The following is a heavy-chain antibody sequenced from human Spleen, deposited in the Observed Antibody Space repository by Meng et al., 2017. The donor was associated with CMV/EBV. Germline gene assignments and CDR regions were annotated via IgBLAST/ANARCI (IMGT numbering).Heavy chain of an antibody. CDR2: IYSGGST. D-gene: IGHD6-19*01. Sequence: GESLKISCAASGFTVSSNYMSWVRQAPGKGLEWVSVIYSGGSTYYADSVKGRFTISRDNSKNTLYLQMNSLRAEDTAVYYCARGGSSGWQRGYYFDYWGQGTLVTVSS. J-gene: IGHJ4*02. CDR3: ARGGSSGWQRGYYFDY. CDR1: GFTVSSNY. V-gene: IGHV3-53*01.